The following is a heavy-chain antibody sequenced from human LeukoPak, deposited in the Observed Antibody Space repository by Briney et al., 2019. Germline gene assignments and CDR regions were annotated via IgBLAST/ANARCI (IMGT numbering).Heavy chain of an antibody. J-gene: IGHJ4*01. Sequence: ASVKVFCKASFSTFTGYYMHWGGRPPGQRREWLGGINPHSGGKNNSRTFLARVTMTPDTSISTAYMELSRLRSDDTAVDYCASAADYDVVEYWGQGALVTVSS. CDR3: ASAADYDVVEY. CDR1: FSTFTGYY. CDR2: INPHSGGK. D-gene: IGHD4-17*01. V-gene: IGHV1-2*07.